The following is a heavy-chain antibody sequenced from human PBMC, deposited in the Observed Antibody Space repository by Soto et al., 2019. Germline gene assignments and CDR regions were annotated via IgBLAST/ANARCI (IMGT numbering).Heavy chain of an antibody. D-gene: IGHD1-7*01. Sequence: PSDTLPLTCTVSGGSISSSSYFWGWIRQPPGKGLDWIGSIYYSGSTYYNPSLKSRVTISVDTSKNQFSLKLRSVTAADTAVYYCATSNWNSYNWFDPWGQGTLLTVSS. CDR1: GGSISSSSYF. CDR3: ATSNWNSYNWFDP. CDR2: IYYSGST. V-gene: IGHV4-39*01. J-gene: IGHJ5*02.